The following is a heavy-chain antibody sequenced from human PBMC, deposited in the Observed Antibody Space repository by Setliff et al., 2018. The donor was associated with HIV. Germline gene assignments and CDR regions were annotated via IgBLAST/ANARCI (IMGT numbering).Heavy chain of an antibody. Sequence: VTLSLTCEASGFTFSNHWMHWVRQVPGKGLLWVSRLNSDGSARGYGDSVKGRFIISRDNSKHTVYLQMSSLRDEDTAIYYCTHWPEGANDLFDYWGQGTLVTVSS. CDR1: GFTFSNHW. V-gene: IGHV3-74*01. CDR2: LNSDGSAR. CDR3: THWPEGANDLFDY. D-gene: IGHD3-16*01. J-gene: IGHJ4*02.